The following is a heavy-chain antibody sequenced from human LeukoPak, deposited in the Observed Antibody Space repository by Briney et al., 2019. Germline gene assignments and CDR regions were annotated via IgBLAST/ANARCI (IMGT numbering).Heavy chain of an antibody. Sequence: SETLSLTCTVFGGSISSGGYYWSWIRQHPGQGLEWIGYIYDSGNTYYNPSLKSRITISVDTSKNQFSLKLSSVTAADTALYYCSSFSSSWDGGFYWGQGTLVTVSS. J-gene: IGHJ4*02. CDR3: SSFSSSWDGGFY. V-gene: IGHV4-31*03. CDR1: GGSISSGGYY. CDR2: IYDSGNT. D-gene: IGHD6-13*01.